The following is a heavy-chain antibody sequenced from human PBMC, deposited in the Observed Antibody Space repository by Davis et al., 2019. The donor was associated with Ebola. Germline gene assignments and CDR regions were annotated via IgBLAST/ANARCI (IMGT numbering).Heavy chain of an antibody. J-gene: IGHJ4*02. V-gene: IGHV4-39*01. CDR3: ARVGDYVSY. Sequence: SETLSLTCTVSGGSISSSSYYWGWIRQPPGKGLEWIGSIYYSGSTYYNPSLKSRVTISVDTSKNQFSLKLSSVTAADTAVYYCARVGDYVSYWGQGTLVTVSS. CDR1: GGSISSSSYY. D-gene: IGHD4-17*01. CDR2: IYYSGST.